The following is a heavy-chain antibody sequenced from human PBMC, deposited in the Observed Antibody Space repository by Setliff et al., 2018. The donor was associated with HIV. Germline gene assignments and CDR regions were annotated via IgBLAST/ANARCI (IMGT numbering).Heavy chain of an antibody. CDR2: IYPNSGGT. V-gene: IGHV1-2*06. CDR3: ARGPRGEDAFDI. Sequence: ASVKVSCKASGYTFTAYYIHWVRQAPGQGLEWMGRIYPNSGGTNFAQKFQGRVTMTRDTSISTAYMELSRLTSDDTAMYFCARGPRGEDAFDIWGQGTMVTVTS. CDR1: GYTFTAYY. D-gene: IGHD2-21*01. J-gene: IGHJ3*02.